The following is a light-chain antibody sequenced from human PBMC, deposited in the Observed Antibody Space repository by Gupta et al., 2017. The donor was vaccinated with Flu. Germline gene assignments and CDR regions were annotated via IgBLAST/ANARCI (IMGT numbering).Light chain of an antibody. CDR3: AAWDDSLTGHYV. CDR1: SSNIGSNA. J-gene: IGLJ1*01. Sequence: SGSSSNIGSNAVNWYLQVPGTAPRLLIYGNSQRPSGVPARFSGSKSGTSASLAISGLQSEDEATYYCAAWDDSLTGHYVFGSGTAVTVL. V-gene: IGLV1-44*01. CDR2: GNS.